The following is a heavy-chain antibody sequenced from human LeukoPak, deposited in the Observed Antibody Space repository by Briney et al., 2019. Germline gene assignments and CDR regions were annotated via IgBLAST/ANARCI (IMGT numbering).Heavy chain of an antibody. CDR3: ARSHGYSYGTDY. Sequence: GSLRLSCAASGFTFSSYAISWVRQPPGKGLEWIGSIYYSGNTYYNPSLKSRVTISVDTSKNQFSLKLSSVTAADTAVYYCARSHGYSYGTDYWGQGTLVTVSS. CDR2: IYYSGNT. D-gene: IGHD5-18*01. CDR1: GFTFSSYAI. V-gene: IGHV4-38-2*01. J-gene: IGHJ4*02.